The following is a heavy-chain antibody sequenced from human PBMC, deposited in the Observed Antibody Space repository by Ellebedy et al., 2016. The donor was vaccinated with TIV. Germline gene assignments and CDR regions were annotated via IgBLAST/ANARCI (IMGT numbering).Heavy chain of an antibody. CDR2: IYPGDSDT. CDR3: ARREDYYDSSGYYSQTLDY. J-gene: IGHJ4*02. D-gene: IGHD3-22*01. V-gene: IGHV5-51*01. Sequence: GESLKISCKGSGYSFTSYWIGWVRQMPGKGLEWMGIIYPGDSDTRSSPSFQGQVTISADKSIPTAFLQWSSLKASDTAMYYCARREDYYDSSGYYSQTLDYWGQGTLVTVSS. CDR1: GYSFTSYW.